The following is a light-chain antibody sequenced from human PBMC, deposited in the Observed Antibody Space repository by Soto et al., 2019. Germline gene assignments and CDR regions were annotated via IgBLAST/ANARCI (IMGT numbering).Light chain of an antibody. Sequence: EIVMTQSPATLSVSPGERATLSCRASQSVSSKLAWYQQKPGQAPRLLIYGASTRATGIPARFSGSGSGTEFPLTISSLQSEDFAVYYCQQYNNWPHTFGQGTKLEIK. CDR2: GAS. V-gene: IGKV3-15*01. CDR1: QSVSSK. J-gene: IGKJ2*01. CDR3: QQYNNWPHT.